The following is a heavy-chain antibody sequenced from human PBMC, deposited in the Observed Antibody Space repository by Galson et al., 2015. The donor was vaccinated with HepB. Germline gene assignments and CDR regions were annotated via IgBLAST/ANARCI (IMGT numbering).Heavy chain of an antibody. CDR2: ISGSGGST. CDR1: GFTFSSYA. V-gene: IGHV3-23*01. CDR3: AKDQTGGWYFDY. D-gene: IGHD6-19*01. J-gene: IGHJ4*02. Sequence: SLRLSCAASGFTFSSYAMSWVRQAPGKGLEWVSAISGSGGSTYYADSVKGRFTISRDNSKNTLYLQMNSLRAEDTAVYYCAKDQTGGWYFDYWGQGTLVTVSS.